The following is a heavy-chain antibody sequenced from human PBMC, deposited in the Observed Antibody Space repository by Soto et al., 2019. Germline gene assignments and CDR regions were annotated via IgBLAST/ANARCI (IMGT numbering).Heavy chain of an antibody. Sequence: LVESGGALVKPGGSLRLSCAASGFIFRDWVMSWIRPAPGKGLEWISYISKDSGRATRYADSVKVRFTISMDNAKNSLFLQMNTLTVEDTAVYYCAKEIWANPDSWGQGTLVTVSS. CDR2: ISKDSGRAT. V-gene: IGHV3-11*01. D-gene: IGHD5-12*01. CDR3: AKEIWANPDS. J-gene: IGHJ4*02. CDR1: GFIFRDWV.